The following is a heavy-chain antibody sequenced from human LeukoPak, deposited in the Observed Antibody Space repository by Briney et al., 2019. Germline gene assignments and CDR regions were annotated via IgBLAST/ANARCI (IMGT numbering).Heavy chain of an antibody. V-gene: IGHV1-69*05. CDR3: ASGRDGYNLFDY. CDR1: GYTFTGYY. Sequence: EASVKVSCKASGYTFTGYYMHWVRQAPGQGLEWMGRIIPIFGTANYAQKFQGRVTITTDESTSTAYMELSSLRSEDTAVYYCASGRDGYNLFDYWGQGTLVTVSS. J-gene: IGHJ4*02. CDR2: IIPIFGTA. D-gene: IGHD5-24*01.